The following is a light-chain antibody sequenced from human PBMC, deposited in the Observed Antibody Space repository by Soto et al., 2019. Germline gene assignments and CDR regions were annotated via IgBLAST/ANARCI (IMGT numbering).Light chain of an antibody. J-gene: IGKJ4*01. Sequence: EIVMTQSPATLSVSPGERVTLSCRASQSVSSNLAWYQQKPGQAPRLLIYGASTRATGIPARFSGSGSGTDFTLTISSLQSEDFAVYYCQQYSDWPPLTFGGGTKV. CDR3: QQYSDWPPLT. CDR2: GAS. V-gene: IGKV3-15*01. CDR1: QSVSSN.